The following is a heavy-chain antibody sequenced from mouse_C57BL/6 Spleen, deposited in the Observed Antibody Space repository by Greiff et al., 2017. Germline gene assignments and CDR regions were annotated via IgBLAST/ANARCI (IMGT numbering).Heavy chain of an antibody. Sequence: QVQLQQPGTELVKPGASVKLSCKASGYTFTSYWMHWVKQRPGQGLEWIGNINPSNGGTNYNEKFKSKATLTVDKSSSTAYMELRSLTSETSAVYYCTRLYYCGSSYALDDWGQGTSVTVSS. CDR3: TRLYYCGSSYALDD. CDR1: GYTFTSYW. J-gene: IGHJ4*01. D-gene: IGHD1-1*01. V-gene: IGHV1-53*01. CDR2: INPSNGGT.